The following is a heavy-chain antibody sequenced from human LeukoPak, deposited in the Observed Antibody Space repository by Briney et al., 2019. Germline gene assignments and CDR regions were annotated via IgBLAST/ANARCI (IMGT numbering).Heavy chain of an antibody. D-gene: IGHD5-24*01. CDR1: GLTFSSYG. CDR2: ISYDGSNK. J-gene: IGHJ4*02. CDR3: ASLVDGYNAFDY. V-gene: IGHV3-30*03. Sequence: GGSLRLSCAASGLTFSSYGMHWVRQAPGKGLEWVAVISYDGSNKYYADSVKGRFTISRDNSKNTLYLQMNSLRAEDTAVYYCASLVDGYNAFDYWGQGTLVTVSS.